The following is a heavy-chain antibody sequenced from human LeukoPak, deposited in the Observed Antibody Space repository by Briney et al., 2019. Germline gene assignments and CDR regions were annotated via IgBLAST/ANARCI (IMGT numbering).Heavy chain of an antibody. CDR1: GASISSIFYY. J-gene: IGHJ4*02. CDR3: ARWEMTTVTFDF. V-gene: IGHV4-39*01. Sequence: SKTLSLTCTVSGASISSIFYYWGWIRQPPGKGLEWIGNIYHSGNTHYNPSLKSRVTISVDTSKNQFSLNLNSVTAADTAVYYCARWEMTTVTFDFWGQATLVTVSS. D-gene: IGHD5-24*01. CDR2: IYHSGNT.